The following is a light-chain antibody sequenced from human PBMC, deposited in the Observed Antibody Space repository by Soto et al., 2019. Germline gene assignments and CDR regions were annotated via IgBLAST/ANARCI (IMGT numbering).Light chain of an antibody. CDR3: QQSYSSPRT. CDR2: LAS. V-gene: IGKV1-39*01. J-gene: IGKJ1*01. CDR1: QSISNY. Sequence: IQMTQSPYSLSASVGDRVTITCRASQSISNYLNWYQQKPGKAPELLIYLASSLQSGVPSRFSGSGSGTDFTLTISSLQPEDFATYYCQQSYSSPRTFGQGTKVDIK.